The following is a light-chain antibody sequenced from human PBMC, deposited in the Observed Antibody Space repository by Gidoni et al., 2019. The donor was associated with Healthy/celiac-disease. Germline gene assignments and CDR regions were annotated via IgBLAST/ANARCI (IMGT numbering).Light chain of an antibody. Sequence: DIQMTQSPSSLSASVGDRVTITCQASHDISNYLNWYQQKPGKAPKLLIYDASNLETGVPSRFSGSGSGTDFTFTISSLQPEDIATYYCQQYDNLPFTFGPGTKVEIK. J-gene: IGKJ3*01. CDR1: HDISNY. CDR3: QQYDNLPFT. CDR2: DAS. V-gene: IGKV1-33*01.